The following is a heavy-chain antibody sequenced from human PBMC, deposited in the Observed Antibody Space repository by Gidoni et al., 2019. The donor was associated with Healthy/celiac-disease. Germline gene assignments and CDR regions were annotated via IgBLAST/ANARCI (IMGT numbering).Heavy chain of an antibody. V-gene: IGHV4-59*01. Sequence: QVQLQESGPGLVKPSETLSLTCTVPGGSISSSYWRWIRPPPGKGLEWIGYIYYSGSTNYNPSLKSRVTISVDTSKNQFSLKLSSVTAADTAVYYCARDSRAVTTSVYYYYYGMDVWGQGTTVTVSS. D-gene: IGHD4-17*01. CDR1: GGSISSSY. CDR2: IYYSGST. J-gene: IGHJ6*02. CDR3: ARDSRAVTTSVYYYYYGMDV.